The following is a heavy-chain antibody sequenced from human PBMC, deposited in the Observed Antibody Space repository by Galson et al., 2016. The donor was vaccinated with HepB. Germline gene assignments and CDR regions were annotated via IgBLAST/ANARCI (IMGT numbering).Heavy chain of an antibody. CDR1: GFIFSDYY. J-gene: IGHJ4*02. CDR3: ASPYVAAEGAVEY. D-gene: IGHD6-13*01. Sequence: SLRLSCAASGFIFSDYYMSWVRQAPGKGLEWLSYISSSSTYRNYADSVKGRFTISRDNAQNSLYLQINSLRADDTAVYYCASPYVAAEGAVEYWGQGILVSASS. V-gene: IGHV3-11*03. CDR2: ISSSSTYR.